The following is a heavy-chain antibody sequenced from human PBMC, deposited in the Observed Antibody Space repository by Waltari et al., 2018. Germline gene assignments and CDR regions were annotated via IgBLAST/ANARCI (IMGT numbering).Heavy chain of an antibody. Sequence: QLQLQESGPGLVKPSETLSLTCTVSGGSISSSSYYWGWIRQPPGKGLEWIGSIYYSGSTYYNPSLKSRVTISVDTSKNQFSLKLSSVTAADTAVYYCARVLSTPGETTGGGNWFDPWGQGTLVTVSS. CDR1: GGSISSSSYY. D-gene: IGHD4-17*01. CDR3: ARVLSTPGETTGGGNWFDP. V-gene: IGHV4-39*07. CDR2: IYYSGST. J-gene: IGHJ5*02.